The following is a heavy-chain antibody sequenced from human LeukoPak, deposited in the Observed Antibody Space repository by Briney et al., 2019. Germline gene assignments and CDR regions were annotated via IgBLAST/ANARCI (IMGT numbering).Heavy chain of an antibody. CDR2: IYYSGST. J-gene: IGHJ5*02. CDR3: ARRINYDVDP. CDR1: GGSISSTYCY. V-gene: IGHV4-39*01. Sequence: SETLSLTCTVSGGSISSTYCYWGWIRQPPGKGLEWIGSIYYSGSTHYNPSLKSRVTISVDTSKNQFSLMLSSVTAADTAVYYCARRINYDVDPWGQGTLVTVSS. D-gene: IGHD3-3*01.